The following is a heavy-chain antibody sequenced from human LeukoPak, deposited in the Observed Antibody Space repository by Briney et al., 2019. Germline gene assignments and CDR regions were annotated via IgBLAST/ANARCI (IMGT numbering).Heavy chain of an antibody. V-gene: IGHV4-39*07. CDR2: IYYSGST. CDR1: GGSISSSSYY. D-gene: IGHD6-13*01. CDR3: ARVTTAWYVIGY. J-gene: IGHJ4*02. Sequence: SETLSLTCTVSGGSISSSSYYWGWIRQPPGKGLEWIGSIYYSGSTYYNPSLKSRVTISVDTSKNQFSLRLSSVTAADTAIYYCARVTTAWYVIGYWGQGALVTVSS.